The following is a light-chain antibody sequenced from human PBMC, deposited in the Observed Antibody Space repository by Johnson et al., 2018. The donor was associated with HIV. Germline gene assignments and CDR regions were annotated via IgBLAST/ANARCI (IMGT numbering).Light chain of an antibody. CDR1: SSNIGNNY. CDR3: GTWDSSLSAGGYV. V-gene: IGLV1-51*01. J-gene: IGLJ1*01. CDR2: DNN. Sequence: SVLTQPPSVSAAPGQKVTISCSGSSSNIGNNYVSWYQQLPGTAPKLLIYDNNKRPSGIPDRFSGSKSATSATLGITGLQTGDEADYYCGTWDSSLSAGGYVFGTGTKVTVL.